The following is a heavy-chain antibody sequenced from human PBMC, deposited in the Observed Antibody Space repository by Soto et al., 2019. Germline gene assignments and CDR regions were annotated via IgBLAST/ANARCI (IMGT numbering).Heavy chain of an antibody. D-gene: IGHD3-3*01. CDR3: ARTLDDFWSGYYREGWCMDV. CDR2: ISSSSSTI. Sequence: GGSLRLSSAASGFTFSSYSMNWVRQAPGKGLEWVSYISSSSSTIYYADSVKGRFTISRDNAKNSLYLQMNSLRDEDTAVYYCARTLDDFWSGYYREGWCMDVWGQGTTVTVSS. J-gene: IGHJ6*02. CDR1: GFTFSSYS. V-gene: IGHV3-48*02.